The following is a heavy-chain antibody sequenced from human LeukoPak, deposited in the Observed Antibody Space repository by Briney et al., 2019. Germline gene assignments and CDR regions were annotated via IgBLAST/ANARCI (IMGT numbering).Heavy chain of an antibody. V-gene: IGHV3-23*01. CDR3: AKPGDAVNYYYYMDV. D-gene: IGHD3-16*01. CDR1: GFTFSSYA. Sequence: GGSLRLSCAASGFTFSSYAMSWVRQAPGKGLEWVSAISGSGGSTYYADSVKGRFTISRDNSKNTLYLQMNSLRAEDTAVYYCAKPGDAVNYYYYMDVWGKGTTVTVSS. CDR2: ISGSGGST. J-gene: IGHJ6*03.